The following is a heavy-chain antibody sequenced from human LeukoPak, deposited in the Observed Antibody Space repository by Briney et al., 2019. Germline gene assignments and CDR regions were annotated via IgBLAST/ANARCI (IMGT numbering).Heavy chain of an antibody. CDR3: ARVPVGSSWYYFDY. Sequence: GASVKVSCKASGYTFTGYYMHWVRQAPGQGLEWMGWINPNSGGTNYAQKFQGRVTMTRDTSISTAYMELSRLRSGDTAVYYCARVPVGSSWYYFDYWGQGTLVTVSS. V-gene: IGHV1-2*02. CDR1: GYTFTGYY. CDR2: INPNSGGT. J-gene: IGHJ4*02. D-gene: IGHD6-13*01.